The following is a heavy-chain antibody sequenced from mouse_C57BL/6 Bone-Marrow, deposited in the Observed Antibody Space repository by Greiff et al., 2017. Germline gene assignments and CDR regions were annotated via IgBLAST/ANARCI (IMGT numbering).Heavy chain of an antibody. Sequence: EVQLQQSGAELVRPGASVKLSCTASGFNIKDDYMHWVKQRPEQGLEWIGWIDPENGDTEYASKFQGKATITADTSSNTAYLQLSSLTSEDTAVYYCATVIDYDYDGDWYVDVWGTGTTVTVSS. V-gene: IGHV14-4*01. J-gene: IGHJ1*03. D-gene: IGHD2-4*01. CDR3: ATVIDYDYDGDWYVDV. CDR2: IDPENGDT. CDR1: GFNIKDDY.